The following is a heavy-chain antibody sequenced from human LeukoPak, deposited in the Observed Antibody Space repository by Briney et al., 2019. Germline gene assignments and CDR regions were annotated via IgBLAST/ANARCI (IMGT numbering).Heavy chain of an antibody. V-gene: IGHV3-30*04. D-gene: IGHD3-9*01. CDR1: GFTFSSYA. CDR3: ARGLRYLWNLPGTPDY. CDR2: ISYDGSNK. J-gene: IGHJ4*02. Sequence: PGGSLRLSCAASGFTFSSYAMHWVRQAPGKGLEWVAVISYDGSNKYYADSVKGRFTISRDNSKNTLYLQMNSLRAEDTAVYYCARGLRYLWNLPGTPDYWGQGTLVTVSS.